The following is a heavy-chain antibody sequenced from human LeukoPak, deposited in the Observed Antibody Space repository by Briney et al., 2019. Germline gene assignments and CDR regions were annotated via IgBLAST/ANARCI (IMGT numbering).Heavy chain of an antibody. CDR1: GFTFSSYG. J-gene: IGHJ4*02. CDR3: ARGGFMVRGVSPFDY. Sequence: TGGSLRLSCAASGFTFSSYGMHWVRQAPGKGLEWVAVISYDGSNKYYADSVKGRFTISRDNSKNTLYLQMNSLRAEDTAVYYCARGGFMVRGVSPFDYWGQGTLVTVSS. CDR2: ISYDGSNK. D-gene: IGHD3-10*01. V-gene: IGHV3-30*03.